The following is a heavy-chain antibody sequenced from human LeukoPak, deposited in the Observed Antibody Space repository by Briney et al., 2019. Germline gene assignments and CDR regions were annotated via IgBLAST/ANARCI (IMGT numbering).Heavy chain of an antibody. CDR1: GYSFTSYW. V-gene: IGHV5-10-1*01. CDR2: IDPSDSYT. D-gene: IGHD2-2*01. CDR3: ARGGYCSSSSCRNWFDP. Sequence: GESLKTSCKGSGYSFTSYWISWVRRMPGKGLEWMGRIDPSDSYTNYSPSFQGHVTISADKSISTAYLQWSSLKASDTAMYYCARGGYCSSSSCRNWFDPWGQGTLVTVSS. J-gene: IGHJ5*02.